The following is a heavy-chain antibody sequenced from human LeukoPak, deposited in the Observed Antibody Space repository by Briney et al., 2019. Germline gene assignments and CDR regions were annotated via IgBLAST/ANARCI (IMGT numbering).Heavy chain of an antibody. Sequence: ASVNVSCMASGYTFTSYDISWVRQAPGQGLEWMGWISAYNGNTNYARKLQGRVTMTTDTSTSTAYMELRSLRSDDSAVYFCARVPIPPYSSSWYQPFDYWGQGTLVTVSS. CDR3: ARVPIPPYSSSWYQPFDY. V-gene: IGHV1-18*01. J-gene: IGHJ4*02. D-gene: IGHD6-13*01. CDR2: ISAYNGNT. CDR1: GYTFTSYD.